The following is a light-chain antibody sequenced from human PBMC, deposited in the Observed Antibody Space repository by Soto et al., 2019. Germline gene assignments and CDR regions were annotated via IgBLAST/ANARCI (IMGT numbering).Light chain of an antibody. CDR2: AAS. J-gene: IGKJ3*01. CDR3: QKYSSVPV. Sequence: DIQMTQSPTSLSASVGDRVTITCRANQGIRNFVAWYQQKPGKAPKLLIYAASTLQSGVPSRFSGSGSGTDFTLTINSLQPEDVATYSCQKYSSVPVFDPGTNVEIK. CDR1: QGIRNF. V-gene: IGKV1-27*01.